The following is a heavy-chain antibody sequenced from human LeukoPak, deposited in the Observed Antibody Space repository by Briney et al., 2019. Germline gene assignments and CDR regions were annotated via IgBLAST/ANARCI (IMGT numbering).Heavy chain of an antibody. D-gene: IGHD3-10*01. V-gene: IGHV3-23*01. Sequence: GGSLRLSCTASGFTFSSCAMSWVRQAPGKGLEWVSAISGSGGRTYSADSVKGRFTISRDNSKNTLYLQMNSLRAEDTAVYYCATFPKVHRSGSFDYWGQGTLVTVSS. CDR1: GFTFSSCA. J-gene: IGHJ4*02. CDR2: ISGSGGRT. CDR3: ATFPKVHRSGSFDY.